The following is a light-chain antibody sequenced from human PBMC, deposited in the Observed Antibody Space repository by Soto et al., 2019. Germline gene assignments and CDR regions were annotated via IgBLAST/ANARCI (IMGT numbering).Light chain of an antibody. J-gene: IGLJ1*01. CDR2: RNS. Sequence: QSVLTQSPSASGTPGQRVTISCSGSASTIGRNYVYWYQQLPGTAPKLLIYRNSQRPSGVPDRFSGSKSGTSASLAISGLRSEDEADYNCAAWDDNLSGLYVFGVGTKVTVL. V-gene: IGLV1-47*01. CDR3: AAWDDNLSGLYV. CDR1: ASTIGRNY.